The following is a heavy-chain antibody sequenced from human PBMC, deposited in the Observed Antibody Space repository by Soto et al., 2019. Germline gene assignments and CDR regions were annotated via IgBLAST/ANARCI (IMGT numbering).Heavy chain of an antibody. J-gene: IGHJ4*02. CDR1: GGTFSSYA. D-gene: IGHD3-16*01. Sequence: QVQLVQSGAEVKKPGSSVKVSCKASGGTFSSYAISWVRQAPGQGLEWMGGIIPIFGTANYAQKFQGRVTITADESTSPAYMELSSLRSEDTAVDYFARGLRTPYYFDYWGQGTLVTVSS. CDR2: IIPIFGTA. V-gene: IGHV1-69*01. CDR3: ARGLRTPYYFDY.